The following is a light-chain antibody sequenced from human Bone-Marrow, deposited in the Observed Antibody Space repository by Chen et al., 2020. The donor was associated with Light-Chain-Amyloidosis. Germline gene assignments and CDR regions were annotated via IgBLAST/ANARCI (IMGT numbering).Light chain of an antibody. CDR2: RDT. V-gene: IGLV3-25*03. CDR3: QSADSSGTYEVI. CDR1: DLPTKY. Sequence: SYELTQPPSVSVSPGQTARITCSGDDLPTKYAYWYQQKPGQAPVLVIHRDTERPSGISERFAGSNSGTTATLTNSGVQAEDEADYHCQSADSSGTYEVIFGGGTNLTVL. J-gene: IGLJ2*01.